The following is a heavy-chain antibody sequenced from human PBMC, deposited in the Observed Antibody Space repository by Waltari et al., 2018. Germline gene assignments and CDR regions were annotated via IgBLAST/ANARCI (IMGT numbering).Heavy chain of an antibody. D-gene: IGHD1-26*01. CDR3: ARADTSTSYFYYYMDV. CDR1: GGSTSTYY. V-gene: IGHV4-59*01. J-gene: IGHJ6*03. Sequence: QVQLQESGPGLVKPSETLSLTCTVSGGSTSTYYWSWVRQSPGKGLEWIGYIHYSGRSFYNPSLRSRVAISLDTPNNQFSLRLRSVTAADAAIYYCARADTSTSYFYYYMDVWGKGTTVTVSS. CDR2: IHYSGRS.